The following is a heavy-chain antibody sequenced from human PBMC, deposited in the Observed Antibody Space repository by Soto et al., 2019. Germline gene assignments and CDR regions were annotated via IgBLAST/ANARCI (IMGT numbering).Heavy chain of an antibody. CDR3: ARDSRAVTDY. V-gene: IGHV3-30-3*01. CDR1: GLTFSSYA. Sequence: PGGSLRLSCAASGLTFSSYAMHWVRQAPGKGLEWVAVISSDGSNEYYADSVKGRFTISRDNSKNTLYVQMNSLRAEDTAVYYCARDSRAVTDYWGQGTLVTVSS. J-gene: IGHJ4*02. D-gene: IGHD3-10*01. CDR2: ISSDGSNE.